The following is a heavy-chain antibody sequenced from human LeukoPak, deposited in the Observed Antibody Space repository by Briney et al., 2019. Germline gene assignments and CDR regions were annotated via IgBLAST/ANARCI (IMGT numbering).Heavy chain of an antibody. CDR2: ISGSGGST. V-gene: IGHV3-23*01. CDR1: GFTFSSYA. J-gene: IGHJ4*02. D-gene: IGHD4/OR15-4a*01. Sequence: GGSLRLSCAASGFTFSSYAMSWVRQAPGKGLEWVSAISGSGGSTYYADSVKGRFTISRDNSRNTLYLQMNSLRDEDTAVYYCARGLGQTVVNLDYWGQGTLVTVSS. CDR3: ARGLGQTVVNLDY.